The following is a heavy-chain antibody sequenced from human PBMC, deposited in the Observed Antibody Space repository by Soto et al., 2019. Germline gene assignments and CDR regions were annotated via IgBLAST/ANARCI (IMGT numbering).Heavy chain of an antibody. CDR1: GDSVSSNSAA. D-gene: IGHD6-13*01. CDR2: TYYRSKWYN. Sequence: SQTLSLTCAISGDSVSSNSAAWNWIRQSPSRGLEWLGRTYYRSKWYNDYAVSVKSRITINPDTSKNQFSLQLNSVTPEDTAVYYCARDKRTRWYGSYYFDYWGQGTLVTVSS. V-gene: IGHV6-1*01. CDR3: ARDKRTRWYGSYYFDY. J-gene: IGHJ4*02.